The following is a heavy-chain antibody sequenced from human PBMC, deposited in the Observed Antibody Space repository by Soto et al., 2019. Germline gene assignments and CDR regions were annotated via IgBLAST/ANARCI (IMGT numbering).Heavy chain of an antibody. V-gene: IGHV3-30-3*01. CDR3: ARYFESSITIFRRAVQYFDL. D-gene: IGHD3-3*01. Sequence: QVQLVESGGGVVQPGRSLRLSCAASGFTFSSFAMHWVRQAPGKGLEWVAVISYDGSNKYYADSVKGRFTISRDNSKNTLYLQMNSLRAEDTAVYYCARYFESSITIFRRAVQYFDLWGRGTLVTVYS. CDR2: ISYDGSNK. J-gene: IGHJ2*01. CDR1: GFTFSSFA.